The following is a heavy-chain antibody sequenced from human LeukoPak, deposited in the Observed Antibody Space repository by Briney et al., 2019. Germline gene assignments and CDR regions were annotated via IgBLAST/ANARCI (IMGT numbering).Heavy chain of an antibody. CDR1: GGSISSYY. Sequence: SETLSLTCTVSGGSISSYYWSWIRQPPGKGLEWIGYIYYSGSTNYNPSLKSRVTISVDTSKNQFSLKLSSVTAADTAVYYCARGRGHKQQRRDWGQGTLVTVSS. CDR2: IYYSGST. D-gene: IGHD6-13*01. V-gene: IGHV4-59*08. CDR3: ARGRGHKQQRRD. J-gene: IGHJ4*02.